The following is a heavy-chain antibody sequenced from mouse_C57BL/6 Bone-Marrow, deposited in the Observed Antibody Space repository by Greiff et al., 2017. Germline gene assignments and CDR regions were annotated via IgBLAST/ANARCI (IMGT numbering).Heavy chain of an antibody. CDR3: ARREYDYAGDWYFDD. V-gene: IGHV1-52*01. CDR1: GYTFTSYW. D-gene: IGHD2-4*01. J-gene: IGHJ1*03. CDR2: IDPSDSET. Sequence: QVQLQQPGAELVRPGSSVKLSCKASGYTFTSYWMHWVKQRPIQGLEWIGNIDPSDSETHYNQKFKGKATLNVEKSSSKVYMQLSGLTPEDSAVXYCARREYDYAGDWYFDDWGTGTTVTVSS.